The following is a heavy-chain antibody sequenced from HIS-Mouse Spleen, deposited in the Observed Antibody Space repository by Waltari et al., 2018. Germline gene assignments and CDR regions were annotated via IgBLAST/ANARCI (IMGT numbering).Heavy chain of an antibody. D-gene: IGHD6-13*01. V-gene: IGHV4-39*07. J-gene: IGHJ2*01. CDR3: AREIPYSSSWYDWYFDL. CDR2: IYYSGGT. Sequence: QLQLQESGPGLVKPSETLSLTCTVSGGSISSSSYYWDWIRQPPGKGLEWIGSIYYSGGTDYNPSLKSRVTISVDTSKNQFSLKLSSVTAADTAVYYCAREIPYSSSWYDWYFDLWGRGTLVTVSS. CDR1: GGSISSSSYY.